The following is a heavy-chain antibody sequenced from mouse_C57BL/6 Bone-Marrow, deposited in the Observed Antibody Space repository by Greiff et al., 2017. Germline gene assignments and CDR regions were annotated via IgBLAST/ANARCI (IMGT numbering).Heavy chain of an antibody. CDR3: AVSTMITTWFAY. J-gene: IGHJ3*01. CDR2: INPSNGRT. CDR1: GYTFTSYW. V-gene: IGHV1S81*02. Sequence: QVQLQQPGAELVKPGASVKLSCQASGYTFTSYWMHWVKQRPGQGLEWIGEINPSNGRTNYNEKFKSKATLTVDKSSSTAYMQLSSLTSEDSAVYYCAVSTMITTWFAYWGQGTLVTVSA. D-gene: IGHD2-4*01.